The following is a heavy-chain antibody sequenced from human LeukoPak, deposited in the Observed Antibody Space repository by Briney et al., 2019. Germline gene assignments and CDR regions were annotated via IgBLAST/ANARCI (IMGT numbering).Heavy chain of an antibody. CDR1: GFTFRSYG. Sequence: SGGSLRLSCAASGFTFRSYGMNWVRQAPGKGLEWVSYISSSGSTICYADSVKGRFTISRDNAKNSLYLQMNSLRAEDTAVYYCARATNWGYAFDIWGQGTVVTVSS. V-gene: IGHV3-48*03. D-gene: IGHD7-27*01. CDR3: ARATNWGYAFDI. J-gene: IGHJ3*02. CDR2: ISSSGSTI.